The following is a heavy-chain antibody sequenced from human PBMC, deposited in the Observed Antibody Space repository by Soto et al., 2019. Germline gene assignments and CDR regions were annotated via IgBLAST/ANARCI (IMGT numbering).Heavy chain of an antibody. CDR3: ARWDFEFDY. V-gene: IGHV4-39*01. Sequence: SETLSLTCTVSGGSISSGPHYWAWIRQPPGKGLEWIGTIYYSGSTYYNPSLKSRVTLSVDTSKKQFSLKLRSVTATDTAVYYCARWDFEFDYWGQGTLVTVSS. CDR1: GGSISSGPHY. CDR2: IYYSGST. D-gene: IGHD1-26*01. J-gene: IGHJ4*02.